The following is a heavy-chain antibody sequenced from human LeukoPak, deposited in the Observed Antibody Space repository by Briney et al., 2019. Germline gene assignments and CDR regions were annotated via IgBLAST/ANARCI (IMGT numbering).Heavy chain of an antibody. CDR1: GGSISSSSYY. D-gene: IGHD4-17*01. Sequence: SETLPLTCTVSGGSISSSSYYWGWIRQPPGKGLEWIGSIYYSGSTYYNPSLKSRVTISVDTSKNQFSLKLSSVTAADTAVYYCAGHEVTTAGGLAYFDYWGQGTLVTVSS. V-gene: IGHV4-39*01. CDR2: IYYSGST. J-gene: IGHJ4*02. CDR3: AGHEVTTAGGLAYFDY.